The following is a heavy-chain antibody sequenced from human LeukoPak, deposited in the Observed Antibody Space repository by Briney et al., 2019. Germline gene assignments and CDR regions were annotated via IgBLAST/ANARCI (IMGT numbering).Heavy chain of an antibody. CDR1: GFTLSKYL. Sequence: GALGLSWVGSGFTLSKYLMHLGRQAPGTGLVLVSRIHPDGSITTYADSVKGRFTISRDNAKNTLYLQMNSLRAEDTAVYYCAPQQTYSPYNWFDPWGQGTLVTVSS. CDR3: APQQTYSPYNWFDP. V-gene: IGHV3-74*03. CDR2: IHPDGSIT. D-gene: IGHD5-12*01. J-gene: IGHJ5*02.